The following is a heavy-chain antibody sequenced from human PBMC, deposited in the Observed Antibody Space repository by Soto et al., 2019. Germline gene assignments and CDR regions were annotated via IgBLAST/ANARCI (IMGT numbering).Heavy chain of an antibody. CDR1: GFTVSGKKY. Sequence: GGSLRLSCAAFGFTVSGKKYVAWVRQAPGKGLEWVSALYDLDGTYYADSVKGRFTTSSDSSRTTVYLQMNSLRPDDTAVYSCATWHLQEHAYDIWGQGTMVTVSS. D-gene: IGHD1-1*01. CDR3: ATWHLQEHAYDI. V-gene: IGHV3-53*01. CDR2: LYDLDGT. J-gene: IGHJ3*02.